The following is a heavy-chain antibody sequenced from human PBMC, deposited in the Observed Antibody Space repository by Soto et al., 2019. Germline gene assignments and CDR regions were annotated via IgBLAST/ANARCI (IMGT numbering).Heavy chain of an antibody. CDR3: ARVLAASPGAPWRADDY. CDR2: IFYTGST. J-gene: IGHJ4*01. Sequence: PSETLSLTCTVSGASVNSGSFYWSWIRQPPRKGLEWIGYIFYTGSTNYNPSLKSRAAISIDMSKNQLSLKLRSVTAADTAVYYCARVLAASPGAPWRADDYWGHGTLVTVSS. V-gene: IGHV4-61*01. D-gene: IGHD6-25*01. CDR1: GASVNSGSFY.